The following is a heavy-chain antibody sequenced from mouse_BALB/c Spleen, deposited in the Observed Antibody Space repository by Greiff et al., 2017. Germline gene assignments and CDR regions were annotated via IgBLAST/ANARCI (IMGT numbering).Heavy chain of an antibody. J-gene: IGHJ2*01. CDR1: GYTFTSYW. Sequence: QVQLQQPGAELVKPGASVKLSCKASGYTFTSYWMHWVKQRPGQGLEWIGEINPSNGRTNYNEKFKSKATLTVDKSSSTAYMQLSSLTSEDSAVYYCAREGGYGYDGDYWGQGTTLTVSS. V-gene: IGHV1S81*02. CDR3: AREGGYGYDGDY. CDR2: INPSNGRT. D-gene: IGHD2-2*01.